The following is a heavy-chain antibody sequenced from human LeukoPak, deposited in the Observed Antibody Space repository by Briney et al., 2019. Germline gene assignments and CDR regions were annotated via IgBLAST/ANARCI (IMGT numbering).Heavy chain of an antibody. Sequence: PSETLSLTCTVSGGSISSSSYYWAWIRQPPGKGLERIGSIYNSGSTYYNPSLKSRVTISVDTSKNQFSMKLSSATAADTGVYYCARGPAGRGSRGIYYYYYGMDVWGQGTTVTVSS. D-gene: IGHD3-10*01. CDR3: ARGPAGRGSRGIYYYYYGMDV. CDR2: IYNSGST. J-gene: IGHJ6*02. V-gene: IGHV4-39*01. CDR1: GGSISSSSYY.